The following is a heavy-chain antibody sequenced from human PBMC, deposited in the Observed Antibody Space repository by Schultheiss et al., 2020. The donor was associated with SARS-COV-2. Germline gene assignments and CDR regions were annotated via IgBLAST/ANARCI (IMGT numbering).Heavy chain of an antibody. J-gene: IGHJ4*02. Sequence: SETLSLTCTVSGGSISSYYWSWIRQPPGKGLEWIGYIYYSGSTNYNPSLKSRVTISVDTSKNQFSLKLSSVTPADTAVYYCARRVNCSSTSCYESHVLADFDYWGQGTLVTVSS. CDR3: ARRVNCSSTSCYESHVLADFDY. CDR2: IYYSGST. CDR1: GGSISSYY. D-gene: IGHD2-2*01. V-gene: IGHV4-59*01.